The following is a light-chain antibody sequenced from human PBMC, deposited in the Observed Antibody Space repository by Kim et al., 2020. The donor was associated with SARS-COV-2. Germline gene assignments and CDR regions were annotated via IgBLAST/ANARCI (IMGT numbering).Light chain of an antibody. CDR1: KLGDKY. J-gene: IGLJ2*01. CDR3: QAWDSSTVV. Sequence: MPPVQTPSITCSGDKLGDKYACWYQQKPGQSPVLVIYQDIKRPSGIPERFSGSNSDNTATLTISGTQAMDEADYYCQAWDSSTVVFGGGTQLTVL. CDR2: QDI. V-gene: IGLV3-1*01.